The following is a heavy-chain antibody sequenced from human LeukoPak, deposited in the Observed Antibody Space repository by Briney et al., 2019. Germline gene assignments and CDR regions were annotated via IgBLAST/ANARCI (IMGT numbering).Heavy chain of an antibody. V-gene: IGHV3-43*02. CDR2: ISGDGSST. D-gene: IGHD3-3*01. CDR1: GFTFDDYA. J-gene: IGHJ4*02. CDR3: AKDIGDFWSGFYAIFNY. Sequence: GGSLRLSCAASGFTFDDYAMHWVRQAPGNGVEWVSLISGDGSSTYYADSVKGRFTISRDNRKNSLYLQMNSLRTEDTALYYCAKDIGDFWSGFYAIFNYWGQGNLVIVSS.